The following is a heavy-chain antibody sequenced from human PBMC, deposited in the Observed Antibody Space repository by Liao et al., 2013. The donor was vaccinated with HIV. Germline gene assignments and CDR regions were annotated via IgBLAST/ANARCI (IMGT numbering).Heavy chain of an antibody. CDR1: GGSISSGSYY. CDR2: IYTSGST. CDR3: AREQEVGNHFDI. D-gene: IGHD1-26*01. Sequence: QVQLQESGPGLVKPSQTLSLTCTVSGGSISSGSYYWSWIRQPAGKGLEWIGRIYTSGSTNYNPSLKSRVTISIDTSKNQFSLKLSSVTAADTAVYYCAREQEVGNHFDIWGQGDNGHRLF. V-gene: IGHV4-61*02. J-gene: IGHJ3*02.